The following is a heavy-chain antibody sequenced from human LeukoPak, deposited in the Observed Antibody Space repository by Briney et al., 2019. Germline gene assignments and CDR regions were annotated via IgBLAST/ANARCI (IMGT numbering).Heavy chain of an antibody. J-gene: IGHJ4*02. D-gene: IGHD1-26*01. CDR1: GFPFSTYA. Sequence: GGSLRLSCAASGFPFSTYAMTWVRQAPGKGLECVSAITGSGDRAFYADSVRGRFSISRDNFRNTLYLQMSSLRAEDTAVYYCAKRYLGASGSYNLDSWGQGTPVTVSS. V-gene: IGHV3-23*01. CDR2: ITGSGDRA. CDR3: AKRYLGASGSYNLDS.